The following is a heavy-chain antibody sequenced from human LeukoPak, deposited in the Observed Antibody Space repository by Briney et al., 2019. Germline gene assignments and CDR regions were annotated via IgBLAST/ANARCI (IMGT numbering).Heavy chain of an antibody. D-gene: IGHD4-17*01. CDR2: MNPNSGNT. Sequence: ASVKVSCKASGYTFTSYDINWVRQATGQGLEWMGWMNPNSGNTGYAQKFQGRVTITRNTSISTAYMELSSLRSEDTAVYYCARGGDREYYYYYMDVWGKETTVTVSS. CDR1: GYTFTSYD. V-gene: IGHV1-8*03. J-gene: IGHJ6*03. CDR3: ARGGDREYYYYYMDV.